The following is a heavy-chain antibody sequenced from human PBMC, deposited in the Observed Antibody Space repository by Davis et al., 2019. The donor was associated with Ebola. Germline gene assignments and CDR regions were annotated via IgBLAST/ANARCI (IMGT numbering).Heavy chain of an antibody. J-gene: IGHJ4*02. D-gene: IGHD6-13*01. V-gene: IGHV1-69*04. Sequence: AASVQVSCKASGGTFSSYAISWVRQAPGQGLEWMGRIIPILGIANYAQKCQGRVTITADNSTSTAYMELSSLRSEDTAVYYCARDIGVAAAGTSGDYWGQGTLVTVSS. CDR1: GGTFSSYA. CDR3: ARDIGVAAAGTSGDY. CDR2: IIPILGIA.